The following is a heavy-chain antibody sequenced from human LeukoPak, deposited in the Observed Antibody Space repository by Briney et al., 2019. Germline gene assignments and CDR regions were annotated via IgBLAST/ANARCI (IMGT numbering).Heavy chain of an antibody. J-gene: IGHJ6*02. Sequence: IIPMFGTTNYALKFQGRVTITADESTSTAYMGASSLDSEDTAVYYCARVTQRDSNLYGMDVWGQGTTVTVSS. CDR3: ARVTQRDSNLYGMDV. D-gene: IGHD4-11*01. V-gene: IGHV1-69*01. CDR2: IIPMFGTT.